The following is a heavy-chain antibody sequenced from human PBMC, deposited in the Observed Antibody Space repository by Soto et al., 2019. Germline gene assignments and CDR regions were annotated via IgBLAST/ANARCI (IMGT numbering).Heavy chain of an antibody. V-gene: IGHV4-59*01. CDR2: IYYGGST. D-gene: IGHD5-12*01. CDR1: GGSISSYY. J-gene: IGHJ4*02. Sequence: SETLSLTCTVSGGSISSYYWSWIRQPPGKGLEWIGSIYYGGSTNYNPSLKSRVTISVDTSKNQFSLKLISVTAADTAVYYCARRIVAPESFDYWGQGTLVPVSS. CDR3: ARRIVAPESFDY.